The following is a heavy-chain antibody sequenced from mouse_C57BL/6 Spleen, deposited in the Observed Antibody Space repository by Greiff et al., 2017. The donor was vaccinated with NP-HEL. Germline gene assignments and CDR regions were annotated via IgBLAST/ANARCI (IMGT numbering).Heavy chain of an antibody. CDR2: IYPGSGST. Sequence: QVQLQQPGAELVKPGASVKMSCKASGYTFTSYWITWVKQRPGQGLEWIGDIYPGSGSTNYNEKFKSKATLTVDTSSSTAYMQLSSLTSEDSAVYYCALYYYGSSPHYFDYWGQGTTLAVSS. CDR1: GYTFTSYW. J-gene: IGHJ2*01. CDR3: ALYYYGSSPHYFDY. V-gene: IGHV1-55*01. D-gene: IGHD1-1*01.